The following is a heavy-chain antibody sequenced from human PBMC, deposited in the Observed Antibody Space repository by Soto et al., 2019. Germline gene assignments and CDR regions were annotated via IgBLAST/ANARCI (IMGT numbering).Heavy chain of an antibody. J-gene: IGHJ4*02. CDR2: IYYSGNT. CDR1: GGSVSSGGYY. V-gene: IGHV4-31*03. D-gene: IGHD5-18*01. CDR3: ARKKGYSYGPHYFDY. Sequence: SETLSLTCTVSGGSVSSGGYYWSWIRQHPGQGLEWIGYIYYSGNTFYNPSLKSRVTISVDTSKNQFSLKLSSVTTADTAVYYCARKKGYSYGPHYFDYWGQGTRVTVS.